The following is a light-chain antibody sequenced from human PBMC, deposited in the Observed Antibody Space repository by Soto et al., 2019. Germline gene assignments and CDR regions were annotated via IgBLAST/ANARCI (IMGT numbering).Light chain of an antibody. CDR2: HAS. Sequence: DIQMTQSPSTLSGSVGDRVTIICRTSQTISSWLAWYQQKPGTAPKLLIYHASTLESGVPSRFSGSGSGTEFTLTISSLQPDDFATYYCQQYNSYSFGQGTKVDIK. CDR1: QTISSW. CDR3: QQYNSYS. J-gene: IGKJ1*01. V-gene: IGKV1-5*02.